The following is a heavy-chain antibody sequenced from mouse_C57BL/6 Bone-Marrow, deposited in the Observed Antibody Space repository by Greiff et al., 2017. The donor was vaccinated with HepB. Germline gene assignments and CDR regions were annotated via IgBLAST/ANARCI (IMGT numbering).Heavy chain of an antibody. D-gene: IGHD3-2*02. V-gene: IGHV1-81*01. CDR2: IYPRSGNT. Sequence: QVQLKESGAELARPGASVKLSCKASGYTFTSYGISWVKQRTGQGLEWIGEIYPRSGNTYYNEKFKGKATLTADKSSSTAYMELRSLTSEDSAVYFCARRQLRSHFDYWGQGTTLTVSS. J-gene: IGHJ2*01. CDR1: GYTFTSYG. CDR3: ARRQLRSHFDY.